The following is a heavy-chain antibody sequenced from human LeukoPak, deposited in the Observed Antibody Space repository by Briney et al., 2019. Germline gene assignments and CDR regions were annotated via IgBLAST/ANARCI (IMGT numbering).Heavy chain of an antibody. CDR1: GFTFISNG. Sequence: GGPLRPPGAASGFTFISNGMSWVRKAPGKGLEWVANIKQDGSEKYYVDSVKGRFTISRDNAKNSLYLQMNSLRAEDTAVYYCARYRWGRLDYWGQGTLVTVSS. V-gene: IGHV3-7*04. CDR2: IKQDGSEK. CDR3: ARYRWGRLDY. D-gene: IGHD7-27*01. J-gene: IGHJ4*02.